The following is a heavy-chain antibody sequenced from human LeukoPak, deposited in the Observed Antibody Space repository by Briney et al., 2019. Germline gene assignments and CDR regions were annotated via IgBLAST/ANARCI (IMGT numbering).Heavy chain of an antibody. D-gene: IGHD2-2*01. V-gene: IGHV1-8*01. J-gene: IGHJ4*02. CDR1: GYTFTSYD. CDR3: ARAFEDIVVVPAANDY. Sequence: PAASVKVSCKASGYTFTSYDINWVRQATGQGLEWMGWMNPNSGNTGYAQKFQGRVTMTRSTSISTAYMELSSLRSEDTAVYYCARAFEDIVVVPAANDYWGQGTLVTVSS. CDR2: MNPNSGNT.